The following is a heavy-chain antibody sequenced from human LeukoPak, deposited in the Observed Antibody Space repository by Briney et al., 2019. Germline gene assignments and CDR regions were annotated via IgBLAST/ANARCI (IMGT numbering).Heavy chain of an antibody. V-gene: IGHV4-39*07. CDR2: IFYSGST. CDR1: GGSISTSNYY. Sequence: SETLSLTCTVSGGSISTSNYYWGWVRQPPGKGLEWIGNIFYSGSTYYSPSLKSRVTISLDTSKNQFSLKLSSVTAADTAVYYCAGQYSSDWYRQYYMDVWGKGTTVTISS. CDR3: AGQYSSDWYRQYYMDV. J-gene: IGHJ6*03. D-gene: IGHD6-19*01.